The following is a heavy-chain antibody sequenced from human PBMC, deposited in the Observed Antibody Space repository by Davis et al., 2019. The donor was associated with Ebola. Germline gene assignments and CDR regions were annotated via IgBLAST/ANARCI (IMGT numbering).Heavy chain of an antibody. D-gene: IGHD2-15*01. CDR1: GGSISSSSYY. CDR3: ARHGRPYCSGGSCYFDY. Sequence: SETLSLTCTVSGGSISSSSYYWGWIRQPPGKGLEWIGSIYYSGSTYYNPSLKSRVTISVDTSKNQFSLKLSSVTAAETAVYYCARHGRPYCSGGSCYFDYWGQGTLVTVSS. V-gene: IGHV4-39*01. J-gene: IGHJ4*02. CDR2: IYYSGST.